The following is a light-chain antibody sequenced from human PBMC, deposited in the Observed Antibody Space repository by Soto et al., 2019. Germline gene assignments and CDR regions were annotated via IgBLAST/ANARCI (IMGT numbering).Light chain of an antibody. CDR1: SSDIGGYYY. CDR2: QVS. J-gene: IGLJ1*01. V-gene: IGLV2-8*01. CDR3: SSYAGSNNFV. Sequence: QSVLTQPASVSGSPGQSITISCTGTSSDIGGYYYVSWYQHHPGKAPKLMIYQVSNRPSGVPDRFSGSKSSNTASLTVSGLQAEDEADYYCSSYAGSNNFVFGTGTKLTVL.